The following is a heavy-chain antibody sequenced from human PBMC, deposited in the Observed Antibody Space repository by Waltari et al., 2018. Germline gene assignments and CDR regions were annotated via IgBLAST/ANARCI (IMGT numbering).Heavy chain of an antibody. J-gene: IGHJ4*02. CDR1: GGPFSSYA. D-gene: IGHD6-19*01. Sequence: QVQLVQSGAEVKKPGSSVKVSCKASGGPFSSYAISWVRQAPGQGLEWMGGIIPIFGTANYAQKFQGRVTITADKSTSTAYMELSSLRSEDTTVYYCARGPPGAVAAYFDYWGQGTLVTVSS. V-gene: IGHV1-69*14. CDR2: IIPIFGTA. CDR3: ARGPPGAVAAYFDY.